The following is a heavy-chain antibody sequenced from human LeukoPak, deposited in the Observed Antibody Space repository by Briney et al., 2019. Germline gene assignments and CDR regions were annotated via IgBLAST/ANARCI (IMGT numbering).Heavy chain of an antibody. Sequence: PETLSLTCAVYGGSFSGYYWSWIRQPPGKGLEWIGEINHSGSTNYNPSLKSRVTISVDTSKNQFSLKLSSVTAADTAVYYCASRRQWLVLHKYYFDYWGQGTLVTVSS. CDR3: ASRRQWLVLHKYYFDY. D-gene: IGHD6-19*01. V-gene: IGHV4-34*01. CDR1: GGSFSGYY. J-gene: IGHJ4*02. CDR2: INHSGST.